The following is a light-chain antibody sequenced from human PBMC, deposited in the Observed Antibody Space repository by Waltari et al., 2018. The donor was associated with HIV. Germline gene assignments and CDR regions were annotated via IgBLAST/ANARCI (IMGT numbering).Light chain of an antibody. CDR2: DAV. CDR3: QQSASLTPLT. J-gene: IGKJ4*01. V-gene: IGKV1-33*01. CDR1: QDISTN. Sequence: DIQMTQSQSSLSASVADRVTITSQASQDISTNLHWYQQKPGKAPQVLIYDAVNLETGVPSRFSGSGSGTKFIMTINSLQPEDIATYYCQQSASLTPLTFGGGTKVEI.